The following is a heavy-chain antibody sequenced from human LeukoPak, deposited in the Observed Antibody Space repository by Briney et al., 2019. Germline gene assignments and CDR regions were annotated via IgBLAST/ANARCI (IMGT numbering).Heavy chain of an antibody. CDR3: VRGVADSYGQFDN. CDR2: IQYDGGNK. CDR1: GFTFTNYG. Sequence: GGSLRLSCTASGFTFTNYGIHWVRQAPGKGLEWVAFIQYDGGNKYYADSVKGRITISRDNAKNTLYLQMNSLRAEDTAVYYCVRGVADSYGQFDNWGQGTLVTVSS. D-gene: IGHD3-10*01. V-gene: IGHV3-30*02. J-gene: IGHJ4*02.